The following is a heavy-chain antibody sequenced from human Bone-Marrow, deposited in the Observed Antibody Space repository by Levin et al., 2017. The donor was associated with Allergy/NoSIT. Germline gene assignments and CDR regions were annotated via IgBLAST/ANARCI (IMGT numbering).Heavy chain of an antibody. D-gene: IGHD1-1*01. V-gene: IGHV3-23*01. CDR3: AKDRSLERRGIFDY. CDR1: GFTFSSYA. CDR2: ISGGGGDT. Sequence: LSLTCAASGFTFSSYAMSWVRQAPGKGLEWVSAISGGGGDTYYADSVKGRFTISRDNSKNTLYLQMNSLRAEDTAVYFCAKDRSLERRGIFDYWGQGTLVTVSS. J-gene: IGHJ4*02.